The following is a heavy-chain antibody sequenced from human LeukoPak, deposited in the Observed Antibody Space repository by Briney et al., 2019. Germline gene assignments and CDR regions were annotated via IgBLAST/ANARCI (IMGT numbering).Heavy chain of an antibody. V-gene: IGHV3-21*01. CDR3: AREIAMATINGY. D-gene: IGHD5-24*01. CDR2: ISSSSSYI. Sequence: PGGSLRLSCAASGFTFSSYSMNWVRQAPGKGLEWVSSISSSSSYIYYADSVKGRFTISRDNAKNSLYLQMNSLRAEDTAVYYCAREIAMATINGYWGQGTLVTVSS. J-gene: IGHJ4*02. CDR1: GFTFSSYS.